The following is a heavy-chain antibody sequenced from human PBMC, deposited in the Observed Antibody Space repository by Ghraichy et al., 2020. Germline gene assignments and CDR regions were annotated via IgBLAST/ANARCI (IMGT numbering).Heavy chain of an antibody. CDR3: ARMNAMITFGRLIVRDLGDC. CDR1: GFTVSGNY. V-gene: IGHV3-53*01. D-gene: IGHD3-16*02. Sequence: GGSLRLSCAASGFTVSGNYMSWVRQAPGKGLEWVSLIYSGDNTYYADSVKGRFTISRDNSKNSLYLQMNSLRVDDTAVYYCARMNAMITFGRLIVRDLGDCWGQGTLVTVSS. J-gene: IGHJ4*02. CDR2: IYSGDNT.